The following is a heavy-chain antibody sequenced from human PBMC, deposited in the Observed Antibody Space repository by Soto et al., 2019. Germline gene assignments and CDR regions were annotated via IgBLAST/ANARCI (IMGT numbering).Heavy chain of an antibody. Sequence: QVQLVQSGAEVRKPGASVKVSCKASGYTFTGSYIHWVRQAPGQGLEWLGWINPNTGDTNYAQKFQGWVTMTRDTSIDTAYMEMSRLKSDDTAVYYCARADYVWGSYRSFSAFDIWGQGTMVTISS. D-gene: IGHD3-16*02. J-gene: IGHJ3*02. CDR2: INPNTGDT. CDR1: GYTFTGSY. CDR3: ARADYVWGSYRSFSAFDI. V-gene: IGHV1-2*04.